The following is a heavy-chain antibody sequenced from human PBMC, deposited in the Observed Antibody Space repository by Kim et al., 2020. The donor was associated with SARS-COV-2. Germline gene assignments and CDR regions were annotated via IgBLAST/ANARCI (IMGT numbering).Heavy chain of an antibody. CDR2: SYYSGST. V-gene: IGHV4-59*12. D-gene: IGHD4-17*01. CDR1: SDSISSYY. J-gene: IGHJ4*02. Sequence: SDTLSLTCSVSSDSISSYYCSWIRQLPGKGLEWLGYSYYSGSTDYNPSLKRRFSISWDPSKHHFSLDLTSVTDADTAVYCFARSPVRGICPQVDYWCQG. CDR3: ARSPVRGICPQVDY.